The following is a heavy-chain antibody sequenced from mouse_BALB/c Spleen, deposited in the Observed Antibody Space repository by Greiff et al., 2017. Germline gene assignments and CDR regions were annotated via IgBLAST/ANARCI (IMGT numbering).Heavy chain of an antibody. Sequence: VQLKQSGPELMKPGASVKISCKASGYSFTSYYMHWVKQSHGKSLEWIGYIDPFNGGTSYNQKFKGKATLTVDKSSSTAYMHLSSLTSEDSAVYYCARFGTTARYAMDYWGQGTSVTVSS. CDR2: IDPFNGGT. J-gene: IGHJ4*01. CDR3: ARFGTTARYAMDY. V-gene: IGHV1S135*01. D-gene: IGHD1-2*01. CDR1: GYSFTSYY.